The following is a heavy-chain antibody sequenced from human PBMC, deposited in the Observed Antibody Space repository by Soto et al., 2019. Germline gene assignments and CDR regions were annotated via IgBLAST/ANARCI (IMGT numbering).Heavy chain of an antibody. CDR2: ISGGSDYT. D-gene: IGHD4-17*01. CDR3: ARRAGDYWFDP. CDR1: GFNFGPAY. V-gene: IGHV3-11*06. J-gene: IGHJ5*02. Sequence: GGSLRLSCAASGFNFGPAYMIWMRQAPGKRLEWVSFISGGSDYTNYADSVRGRFTISRDNDKSSLYLQMNSLRADDTAVYYCARRAGDYWFDPWGQGTLVTVSS.